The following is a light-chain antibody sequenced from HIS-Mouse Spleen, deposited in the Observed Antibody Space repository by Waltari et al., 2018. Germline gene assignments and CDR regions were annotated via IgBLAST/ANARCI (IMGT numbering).Light chain of an antibody. Sequence: EIVLTQSPGTLSLSPGERATLSCRASQSVSSSYLAWYQQKPGQAPRLLIYGASSRATGSPDRVSGRGSGTDFTLTISRLEPEDFAVYYCQQYGSSPPWTFGQGTKVEIK. CDR1: QSVSSSY. CDR3: QQYGSSPPWT. J-gene: IGKJ1*01. CDR2: GAS. V-gene: IGKV3-20*01.